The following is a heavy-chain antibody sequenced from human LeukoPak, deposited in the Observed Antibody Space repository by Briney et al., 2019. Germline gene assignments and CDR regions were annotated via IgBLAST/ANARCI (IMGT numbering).Heavy chain of an antibody. J-gene: IGHJ6*03. CDR1: GFIFRNYW. CDR2: INKDGSEK. V-gene: IGHV3-7*03. Sequence: GGSLRLSCAASGFIFRNYWMSWVRQAPGKGLEWVASINKDGSEKYHVDSVKGRFTISRDNSKNTLYLQMNSLRAEDTAVYYCASGSGSYRTPYYYMDVWGTGTTVTVSS. CDR3: ASGSGSYRTPYYYMDV. D-gene: IGHD3-10*01.